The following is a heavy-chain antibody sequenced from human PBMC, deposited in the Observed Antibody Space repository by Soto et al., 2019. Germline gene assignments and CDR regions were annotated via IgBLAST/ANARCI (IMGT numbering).Heavy chain of an antibody. D-gene: IGHD5-12*01. CDR3: VRVLYDSGVVDF. CDR2: IQSGGAT. V-gene: IGHV3-53*01. Sequence: QLVESGGGLFQAGGSTRLSCLVSGFTVSTYDMAWVRQAPGKGLEWASVIQSGGATYYPDSAQGRFTISIDNSKNTVYLQMSSLRMEDTGVYSCVRVLYDSGVVDFWGQGSLITVS. CDR1: GFTVSTYD. J-gene: IGHJ4*02.